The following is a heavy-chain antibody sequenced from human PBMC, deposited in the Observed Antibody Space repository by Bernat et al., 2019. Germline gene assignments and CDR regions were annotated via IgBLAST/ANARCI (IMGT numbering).Heavy chain of an antibody. CDR1: GFTFSSYA. Sequence: EVQLLESGGGLVQPGGSLRLSCAASGFTFSSYAMSWVRQAPGKGLEWVSAISGSGGSTYYADSVKGRFTISRDNSKNTLYLQMNSLRAEDTAVYYCAELLLGWGLLLGYWGQGTLVTVSS. J-gene: IGHJ4*02. D-gene: IGHD1-26*01. V-gene: IGHV3-23*01. CDR3: AELLLGWGLLLGY. CDR2: ISGSGGST.